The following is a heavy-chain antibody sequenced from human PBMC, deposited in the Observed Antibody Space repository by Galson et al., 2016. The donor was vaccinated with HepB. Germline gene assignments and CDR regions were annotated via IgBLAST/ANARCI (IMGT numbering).Heavy chain of an antibody. V-gene: IGHV4-39*01. CDR3: TPYGSGSYHHRYGMDV. D-gene: IGHD3-10*01. Sequence: SETLSLTCTVSGGSISSSSYYWGWIRQPPGKGLEYIGSIYYSGSTYYNPSLKSRVTISVDTSKNQFSLKLSSVTAADTAVSYCTPYGSGSYHHRYGMDVWGKGTTVTVSS. CDR1: GGSISSSSYY. J-gene: IGHJ6*04. CDR2: IYYSGST.